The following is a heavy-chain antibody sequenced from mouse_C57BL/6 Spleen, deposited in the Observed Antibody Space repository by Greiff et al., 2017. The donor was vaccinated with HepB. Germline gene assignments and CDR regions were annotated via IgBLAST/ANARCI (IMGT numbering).Heavy chain of an antibody. CDR3: ARWTAQATSDY. D-gene: IGHD3-2*02. CDR1: GYSFTGYY. J-gene: IGHJ2*01. V-gene: IGHV1-42*01. Sequence: VQLQQSGPELVKPGASVKISCKASGYSFTGYYMNWVKQSPEKSLEWIGEINPSTGGTTYNQKFKAKATLTVDKSSSTAYMQLKSLTSEDSAVYYCARWTAQATSDYWGQGTTLTVSS. CDR2: INPSTGGT.